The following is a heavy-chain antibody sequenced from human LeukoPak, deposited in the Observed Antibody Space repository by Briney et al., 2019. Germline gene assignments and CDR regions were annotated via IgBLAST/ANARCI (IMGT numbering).Heavy chain of an antibody. CDR1: GFTFSSYA. Sequence: PGGSLRLSCAASGFTFSSYAMSWVRQAPGKGLEWVSAISGSGGSTYYADSVKGRFTISRDNSKNTLYLQMNSLRAEDTAVYYCANSLIVWFGELVDYWGQGTLVTVSS. D-gene: IGHD3-10*01. CDR3: ANSLIVWFGELVDY. V-gene: IGHV3-23*01. CDR2: ISGSGGST. J-gene: IGHJ4*02.